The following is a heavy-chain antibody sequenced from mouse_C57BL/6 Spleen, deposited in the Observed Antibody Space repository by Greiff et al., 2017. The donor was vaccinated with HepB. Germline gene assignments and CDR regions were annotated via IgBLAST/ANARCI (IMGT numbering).Heavy chain of an antibody. J-gene: IGHJ3*01. CDR2: IHPNSGST. CDR1: GYTFTSYW. V-gene: IGHV1-64*01. CDR3: LLLSIAY. D-gene: IGHD2-1*01. Sequence: QVQLQQPGDELVKPGASVKLSCKASGYTFTSYWMHWVKQRPGQGLEWIGMIHPNSGSTNYHEKFKSKATLTVDKPSSTAYLQLSSLTSEDSSVYYCLLLSIAYWGQGTLFTVSA.